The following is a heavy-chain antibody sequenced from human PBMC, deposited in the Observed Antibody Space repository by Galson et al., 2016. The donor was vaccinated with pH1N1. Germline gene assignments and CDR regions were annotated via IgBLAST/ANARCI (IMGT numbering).Heavy chain of an antibody. CDR1: GFIFSSYG. CDR2: ISYDGTNK. J-gene: IGHJ3*02. V-gene: IGHV3-30*03. D-gene: IGHD1-14*01. CDR3: ARAPPTYNNRGWSFDI. Sequence: SCAASGFIFSSYGMHWVRQAPGKGLEWVAFISYDGTNKYYADSLKGRFTISRDNSKNTLYLQMDSLKAEDTAVFYCARAPPTYNNRGWSFDIWGQGTMVTVSS.